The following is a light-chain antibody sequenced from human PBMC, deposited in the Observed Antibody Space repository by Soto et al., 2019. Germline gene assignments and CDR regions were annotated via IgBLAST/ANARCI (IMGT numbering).Light chain of an antibody. CDR1: GSDIGGYNF. CDR3: SSYAGTNNRYV. CDR2: EVN. V-gene: IGLV2-8*01. J-gene: IGLJ1*01. Sequence: QSALTQPPSASGSPGQSVTISCTGTGSDIGGYNFVSWYQQHPGKVPKLIIYEVNKRPSGVPDRFSGSKSGNTASLTVSGLQADDEADYYCSSYAGTNNRYVFGTGTMLTVL.